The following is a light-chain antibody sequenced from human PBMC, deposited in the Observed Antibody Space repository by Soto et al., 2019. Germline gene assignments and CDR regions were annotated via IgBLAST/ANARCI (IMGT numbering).Light chain of an antibody. CDR2: AAS. V-gene: IGKV1-39*01. CDR3: QHSYSTPPT. Sequence: DIQMTQSPSSLSASVGDRVTITCRASQTVNTYLNWYQQRPGKAPKLLISAASSLKSGVPSRFSGSGSGTDFTLTISSLQPEDSATYYCQHSYSTPPTFCQGTRVEIK. J-gene: IGKJ1*01. CDR1: QTVNTY.